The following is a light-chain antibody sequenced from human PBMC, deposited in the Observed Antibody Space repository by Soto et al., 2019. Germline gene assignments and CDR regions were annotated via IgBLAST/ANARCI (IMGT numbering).Light chain of an antibody. Sequence: QAVVTQPPSVSGAPGQRVTISFTGSSSNIGAGYVVHWYQQLPGTAPKLLISGNSNRPSGVPDQFSGSKSGTSASLAITGLQSEDVADYYCKAWDNSLNARVFGGGTKVTVL. J-gene: IGLJ2*01. CDR1: SSNIGAGYV. CDR2: GNS. V-gene: IGLV1-40*01. CDR3: KAWDNSLNARV.